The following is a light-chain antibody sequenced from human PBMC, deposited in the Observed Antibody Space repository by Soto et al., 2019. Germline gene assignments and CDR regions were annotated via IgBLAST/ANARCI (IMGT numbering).Light chain of an antibody. J-gene: IGLJ1*01. CDR3: ISYTSSITYV. CDR1: SSDVGGYNY. CDR2: DVS. V-gene: IGLV2-14*03. Sequence: QSALTQPASVSGSPGQSITISCTGTSSDVGGYNYVSWYQQRPGKAPKLIISDVSNRPSGVSDRFSASKSGYTASLTISGLQTEDEADYYCISYTSSITYVFGTGTKVTVL.